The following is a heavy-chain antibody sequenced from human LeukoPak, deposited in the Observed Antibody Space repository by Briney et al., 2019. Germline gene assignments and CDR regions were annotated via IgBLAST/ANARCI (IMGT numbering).Heavy chain of an antibody. CDR2: ISSSSTTI. V-gene: IGHV3-48*04. D-gene: IGHD3-22*01. CDR3: ARDLYRIVVVPHYFDY. J-gene: IGHJ4*02. CDR1: GFTFSTYS. Sequence: GGSLRLSCAASGFTFSTYSMNWVRQAPGKGLEWVSYISSSSTTIYYADSVKGRFTISRDNAKNSLYLQMNSLRAEDTAVYYCARDLYRIVVVPHYFDYWGQGTLVTVSS.